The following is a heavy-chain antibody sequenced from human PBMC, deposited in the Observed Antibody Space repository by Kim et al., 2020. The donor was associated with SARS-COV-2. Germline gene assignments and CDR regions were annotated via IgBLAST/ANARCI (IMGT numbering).Heavy chain of an antibody. V-gene: IGHV3-23*03. J-gene: IGHJ4*02. CDR1: GFTFSSYA. D-gene: IGHD5-12*01. Sequence: GGSLRLSCAASGFTFSSYAMSWVRQAPGKGLEWVSVIYSGGSSTYYADSVKGRFTISRDNSKNTLYLQMNSLRAEDTAVYYCAREVYDSPNFDYWGQGTLVTVSS. CDR2: IYSGGSST. CDR3: AREVYDSPNFDY.